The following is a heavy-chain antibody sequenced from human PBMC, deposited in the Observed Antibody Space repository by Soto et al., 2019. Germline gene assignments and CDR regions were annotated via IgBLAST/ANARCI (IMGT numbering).Heavy chain of an antibody. CDR1: GGSFSGYY. Sequence: QVQLQQWGAGLLKPSETLSLTCAVYGGSFSGYYWSWIRQPPGKGLEWIGEINHSGSTNYNPSLKSRVTISVDTSKNQFSLKLSSVTAADTAVYYCARGGLGYSGYDFFPSWGQGTLVTVSS. CDR3: ARGGLGYSGYDFFPS. D-gene: IGHD5-12*01. CDR2: INHSGST. J-gene: IGHJ5*02. V-gene: IGHV4-34*01.